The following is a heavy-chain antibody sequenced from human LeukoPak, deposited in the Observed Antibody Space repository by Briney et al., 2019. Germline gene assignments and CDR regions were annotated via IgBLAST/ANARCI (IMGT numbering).Heavy chain of an antibody. CDR3: SLEYSSSPGDY. CDR2: INPSGGTT. D-gene: IGHD6-6*01. Sequence: ASVKVSCKASGYTFTSYYMHWVRQAPGQGLEWMGIINPSGGTTNYAQKFQGRITMTRDTSISTVYMEVNRLRSDDTAVFYCSLEYSSSPGDYWGQGTLVIVSS. V-gene: IGHV1-46*03. CDR1: GYTFTSYY. J-gene: IGHJ4*02.